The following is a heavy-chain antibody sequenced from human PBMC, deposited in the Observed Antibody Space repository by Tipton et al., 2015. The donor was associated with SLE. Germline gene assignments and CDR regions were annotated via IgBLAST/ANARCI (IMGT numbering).Heavy chain of an antibody. CDR3: AREGYYDNSGYYPLFDS. V-gene: IGHV4-61*08. J-gene: IGHJ4*01. CDR2: IYHSAST. Sequence: TLSLTCTVSGGSISSGDYYWSWIRQPPGKGLEWIGYIYHSASTNYNPSLKGRVTISVDTSKNQFSLKLSSVTAADTAVYYCAREGYYDNSGYYPLFDSWGQGILVTVSS. CDR1: GGSISSGDYY. D-gene: IGHD3-22*01.